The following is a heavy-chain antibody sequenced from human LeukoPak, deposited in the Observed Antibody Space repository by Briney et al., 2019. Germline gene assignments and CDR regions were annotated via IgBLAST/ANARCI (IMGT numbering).Heavy chain of an antibody. D-gene: IGHD2-15*01. CDR1: GYTFTSYG. CDR3: ARLYCSGGSCSNPFDY. CDR2: ISAYNGNT. V-gene: IGHV1-18*01. Sequence: GASVKVSCKASGYTFTSYGISWVRQAPGQGLEWMGWISAYNGNTNYAQKLQGRVTMTTDTSTNTAYMELRSLRSDDTAVYYCARLYCSGGSCSNPFDYWGQGTLVTVSS. J-gene: IGHJ4*02.